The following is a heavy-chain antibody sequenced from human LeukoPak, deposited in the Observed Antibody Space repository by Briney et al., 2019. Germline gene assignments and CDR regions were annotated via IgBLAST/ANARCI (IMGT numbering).Heavy chain of an antibody. D-gene: IGHD6-13*01. CDR2: ISYDGSNK. J-gene: IGHJ4*02. Sequence: PGGSLRLSCAASGFTFSSYGMHWVRQAPGKGLEWVAVISYDGSNKYYADSVKGRFTISRDNSKNTLYLQMNSLGAEDTAVYYCARRWGQHSSWYDYWGQGTLVTVSS. V-gene: IGHV3-30*03. CDR1: GFTFSSYG. CDR3: ARRWGQHSSWYDY.